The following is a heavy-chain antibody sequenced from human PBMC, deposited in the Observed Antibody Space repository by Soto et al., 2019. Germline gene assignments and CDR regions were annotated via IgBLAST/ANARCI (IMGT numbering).Heavy chain of an antibody. J-gene: IGHJ5*02. D-gene: IGHD2-15*01. CDR1: GGTFSSYA. V-gene: IGHV1-69*13. CDR2: IIPIFGTA. Sequence: SVKVSCKASGGTFSSYAISWVRQAPGQGLEWMGGIIPIFGTANYAQKFQGRVTITADESTSTAYMELSSLRSEDTAVYYCARDRDCSGGSCYSGWFDPWGQGTLVTVSS. CDR3: ARDRDCSGGSCYSGWFDP.